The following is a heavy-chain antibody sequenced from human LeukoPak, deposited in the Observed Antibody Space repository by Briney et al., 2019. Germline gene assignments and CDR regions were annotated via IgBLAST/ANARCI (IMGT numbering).Heavy chain of an antibody. J-gene: IGHJ6*03. D-gene: IGHD3-10*01. Sequence: GGSLTLSCAASGFSVTTYAMGWVRQAPGKGLEWVSVISGSGGSTYYADSVKGRFTISRDNSKNTLYLQMNSLRAEDTAVYYCAKEGAGWFGELDYYYYMDVWGKGTTVTISS. CDR2: ISGSGGST. V-gene: IGHV3-23*01. CDR3: AKEGAGWFGELDYYYYMDV. CDR1: GFSVTTYA.